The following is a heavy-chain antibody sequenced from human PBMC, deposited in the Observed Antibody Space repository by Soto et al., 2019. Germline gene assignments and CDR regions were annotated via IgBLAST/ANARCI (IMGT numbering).Heavy chain of an antibody. V-gene: IGHV3-20*04. CDR1: GFTFDEYA. D-gene: IGHD3-22*01. J-gene: IGHJ4*02. Sequence: EVQLVESGGGVVRPGGSLRLSCAASGFTFDEYALTWVRQAPGKGLEWVAGINWNGGSKGYADSVKGRFTISRDNAKSSLYLQMNNRRAADTAFYFCARATPSYYDTSGYYSYVHWGQGAQVTVSS. CDR3: ARATPSYYDTSGYYSYVH. CDR2: INWNGGSK.